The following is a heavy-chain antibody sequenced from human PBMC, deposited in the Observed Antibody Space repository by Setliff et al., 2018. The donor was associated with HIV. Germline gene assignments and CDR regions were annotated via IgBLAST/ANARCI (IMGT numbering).Heavy chain of an antibody. V-gene: IGHV3-11*06. D-gene: IGHD6-19*01. Sequence: GGSLRLSCVASGFTFSDYYISWVRQAPGKGLEWVSYISAINSYTNYADSVRGRFTVSRDNAKKSVFLQMNSLRVDDTAVYYCVKSASWDLRGWLHWGQGTPVTVSS. CDR2: ISAINSYT. J-gene: IGHJ4*02. CDR1: GFTFSDYY. CDR3: VKSASWDLRGWLH.